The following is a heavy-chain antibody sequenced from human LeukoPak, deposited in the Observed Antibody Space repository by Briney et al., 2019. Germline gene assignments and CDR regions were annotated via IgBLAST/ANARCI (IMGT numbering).Heavy chain of an antibody. Sequence: GGSLRLSCAASGFTFSSYEMNWVRQAPGKGLEWVSYISSSGSTIYYADSVKGRFTISRDNAKNSPYLQMNSLRAEDTAVYYCAELGITMIGGVWGKGTTVTISS. CDR2: ISSSGSTI. V-gene: IGHV3-48*03. CDR3: AELGITMIGGV. CDR1: GFTFSSYE. J-gene: IGHJ6*04. D-gene: IGHD3-10*02.